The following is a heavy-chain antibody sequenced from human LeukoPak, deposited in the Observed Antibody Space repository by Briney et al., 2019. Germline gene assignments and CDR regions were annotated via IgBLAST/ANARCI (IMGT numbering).Heavy chain of an antibody. V-gene: IGHV1-2*04. CDR1: GYTFTGYY. D-gene: IGHD3-22*01. Sequence: ASVKVSCKASGYTFTGYYMHWVRQAPGQGLEWMGWINPNSGGTNYAQKFQGWVTMTRDTSISTAYMELSRLRSDDTAVYYCARDYYDSSGYYHAFDYWGQGTLVTVSS. CDR3: ARDYYDSSGYYHAFDY. CDR2: INPNSGGT. J-gene: IGHJ4*02.